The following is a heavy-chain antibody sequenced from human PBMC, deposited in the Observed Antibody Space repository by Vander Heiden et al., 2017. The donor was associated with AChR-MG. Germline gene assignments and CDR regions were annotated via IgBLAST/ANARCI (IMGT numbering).Heavy chain of an antibody. CDR1: GFTFSSYS. Sequence: EVQLVDSGGGLVQPGGSLRLSCAASGFTFSSYSMNWVRQAPGKGLEWVSSISSSSSYIYYADAVKGRFTISRDNAKNSMYLQMKRLRAEDTAVYYSARAWVYSYGYNLNWCQVTLVTVSS. CDR2: ISSSSSYI. J-gene: IGHJ4*02. CDR3: ARAWVYSYGYNLN. V-gene: IGHV3-21*01. D-gene: IGHD5-18*01.